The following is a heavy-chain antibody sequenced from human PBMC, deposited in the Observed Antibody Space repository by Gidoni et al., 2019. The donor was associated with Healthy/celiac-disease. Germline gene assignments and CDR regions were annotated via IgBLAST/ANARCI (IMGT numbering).Heavy chain of an antibody. Sequence: EVQLVQSGAEVKKPGESLKISCKGSGSSFTSYWIGWVRQMPGKGLEWMGIIYPGDSDTRYSPSFQGQVTISADKSISTAYLQWSSLKASDTAMYYCARGPLLYYYDSSGYFNDAFDIWGQGTMVTVSS. CDR1: GSSFTSYW. CDR2: IYPGDSDT. V-gene: IGHV5-51*03. D-gene: IGHD3-22*01. J-gene: IGHJ3*02. CDR3: ARGPLLYYYDSSGYFNDAFDI.